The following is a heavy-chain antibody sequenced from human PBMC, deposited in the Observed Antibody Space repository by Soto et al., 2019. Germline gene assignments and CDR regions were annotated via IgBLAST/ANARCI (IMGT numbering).Heavy chain of an antibody. J-gene: IGHJ4*02. CDR3: ARVSGVRATRPIDY. CDR1: GGTSSNYV. CDR2: IIPMFGTP. V-gene: IGHV1-69*13. Sequence: GASVKVSCKASGGTSSNYVISWVRQAPGQGLEWMGGIIPMFGTPIYAQKFQGRVSITADASTSTAYLELSSLRSEDSAVYYCARVSGVRATRPIDYRGQGTLVTVSS. D-gene: IGHD1-26*01.